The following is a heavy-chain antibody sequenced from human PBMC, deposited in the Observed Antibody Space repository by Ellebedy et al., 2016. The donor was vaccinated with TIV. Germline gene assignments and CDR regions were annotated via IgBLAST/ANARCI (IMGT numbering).Heavy chain of an antibody. J-gene: IGHJ5*02. CDR1: GGSISSYY. CDR3: ARKRAGFRVYLARFDP. D-gene: IGHD6-19*01. V-gene: IGHV4-4*07. CDR2: IYTSGST. Sequence: GSLRLSXTVSGGSISSYYWSWIRQPAGKGLEWIGRIYTSGSTNYNPSLKSRVTMSVDTSKNQFSLKLSSVTAADTAVYYCARKRAGFRVYLARFDPWGQGTLVTVSS.